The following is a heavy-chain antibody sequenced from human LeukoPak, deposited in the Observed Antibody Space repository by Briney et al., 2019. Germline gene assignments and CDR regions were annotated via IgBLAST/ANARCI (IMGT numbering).Heavy chain of an antibody. Sequence: ASVKVSCKASVYTFTSYYMHWVRHAPEQGLEWMGIINPSGGSTSYAQKFQGRVTMTRDTSTSTVYMELRSRRWEDTAVYYCARANIFGVVIDGFDIWEQGTMVTVSS. J-gene: IGHJ3*02. CDR2: INPSGGST. V-gene: IGHV1-46*03. CDR3: ARANIFGVVIDGFDI. D-gene: IGHD3-3*01. CDR1: VYTFTSYY.